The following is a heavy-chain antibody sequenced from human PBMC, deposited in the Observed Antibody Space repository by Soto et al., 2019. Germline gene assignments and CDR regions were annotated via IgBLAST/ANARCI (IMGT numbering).Heavy chain of an antibody. CDR3: ASFLYGGNYYFDY. CDR2: IYPGDYAT. J-gene: IGHJ4*02. D-gene: IGHD2-21*01. CDR1: GYSFTTYW. Sequence: PGESLKISCQGSGYSFTTYWIGWVRQMPGKGLEWMGIIYPGDYATTYSPSFQGQVTISADKSISTAYLQWSSLKASDTAMYYCASFLYGGNYYFDYRAQRTLVTVSS. V-gene: IGHV5-51*01.